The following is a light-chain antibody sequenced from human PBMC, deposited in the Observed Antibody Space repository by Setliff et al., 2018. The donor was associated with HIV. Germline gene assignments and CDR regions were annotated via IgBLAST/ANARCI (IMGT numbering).Light chain of an antibody. CDR2: QAT. J-gene: IGLJ1*01. CDR3: CSNTGSNTYV. CDR1: SSDIGRYNL. V-gene: IGLV2-23*01. Sequence: QSALTQPASVSGSPGQSITISCTGTSSDIGRYNLVSWYQQYPGKAPKLMIYQATKRPSGVSNRFSGSKSGNKASLTISGLQAEDEADYYCCSNTGSNTYVFGSGTKVTVL.